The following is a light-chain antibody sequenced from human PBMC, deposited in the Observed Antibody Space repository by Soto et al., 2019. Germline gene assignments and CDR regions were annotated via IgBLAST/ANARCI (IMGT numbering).Light chain of an antibody. CDR1: QGISNY. CDR2: AAS. J-gene: IGKJ5*01. Sequence: DIQLTQSPSFLSASVGDRVTITCRASQGISNYLAWYQQKPGEGPKLLIYAASTLQSGVPSRFSGSGSGTEFTLTISSLQPEDFATYYCQQLISYPITFGQGKRLEIK. CDR3: QQLISYPIT. V-gene: IGKV1-9*01.